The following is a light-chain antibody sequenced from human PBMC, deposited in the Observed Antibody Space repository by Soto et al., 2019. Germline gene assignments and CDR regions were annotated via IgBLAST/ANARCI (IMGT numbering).Light chain of an antibody. J-gene: IGKJ5*01. CDR3: QQSFSVPIT. CDR2: SAS. Sequence: DIQMTQSPSSLSASVGDRVTITCRASQSIAGYLSWYQQRPGKAPKFLIYSASSLQRGVPSRFSGSGSGTDFSLTINGLQPEDFATYFCQQSFSVPITFGRGTRLEIK. CDR1: QSIAGY. V-gene: IGKV1-39*01.